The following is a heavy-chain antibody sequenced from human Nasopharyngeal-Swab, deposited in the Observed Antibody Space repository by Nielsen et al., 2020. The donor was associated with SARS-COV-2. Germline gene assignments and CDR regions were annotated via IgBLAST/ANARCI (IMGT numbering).Heavy chain of an antibody. D-gene: IGHD6-13*01. V-gene: IGHV3-7*01. Sequence: GESLKISCAASGFTFSSYWMSWVRQAPGKGLEWMANIKQDGSEKYYVDSVKGRFTISRDNAKNSLYLQMNSLRAEDTAVYYCARDPLGSSSWFFDYWGQGTLVTVSS. J-gene: IGHJ4*02. CDR2: IKQDGSEK. CDR1: GFTFSSYW. CDR3: ARDPLGSSSWFFDY.